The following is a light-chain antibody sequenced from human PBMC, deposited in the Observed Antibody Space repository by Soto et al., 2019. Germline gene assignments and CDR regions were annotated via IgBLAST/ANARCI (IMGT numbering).Light chain of an antibody. CDR1: QRVSARY. V-gene: IGKV3-11*01. CDR3: QQRSDWFT. J-gene: IGKJ5*01. CDR2: DAS. Sequence: IVLTQSPGTLSLSPGDRATLSCRASQRVSARYLAWYQQKPGQAPRLLIYDASNRATGIPVRFSGSGSGTDFTLTISSLEPEDFGLYYCQQRSDWFTFGQGTRLEIK.